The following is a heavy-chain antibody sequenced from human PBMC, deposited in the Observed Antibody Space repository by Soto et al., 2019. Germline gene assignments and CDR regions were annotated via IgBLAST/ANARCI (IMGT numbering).Heavy chain of an antibody. CDR2: ISGSGGST. V-gene: IGHV3-23*01. D-gene: IGHD1-7*01. Sequence: SLRLSCAASGFTLGTYAMYWVRQAPRKGLEWVSAISGSGGSTYYADSVKGRFTISRDNSKNMLDLQMKSLRAEDTAVYFCAKDMEGGTTLYGMDVWGQGTTVTVSS. CDR1: GFTLGTYA. CDR3: AKDMEGGTTLYGMDV. J-gene: IGHJ6*02.